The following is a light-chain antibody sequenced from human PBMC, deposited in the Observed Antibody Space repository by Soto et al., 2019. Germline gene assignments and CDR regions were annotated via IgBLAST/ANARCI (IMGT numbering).Light chain of an antibody. CDR3: QTWNTGIVV. CDR1: SGHSTYA. J-gene: IGLJ3*02. Sequence: QSVLTQSPSASASLGASVKLNCTLSSGHSTYAIAWHQQQPEKGPRYLMKVNGDGSHTKGDGIPGRFSSSSSGAERYLTISSLQSEDEAVYYCQTWNTGIVVFGGGTKLTVL. V-gene: IGLV4-69*01. CDR2: VNGDGSH.